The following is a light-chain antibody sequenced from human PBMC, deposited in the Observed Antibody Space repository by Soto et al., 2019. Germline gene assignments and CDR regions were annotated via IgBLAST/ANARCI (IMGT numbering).Light chain of an antibody. V-gene: IGLV2-14*01. CDR1: SSDVGGYNY. Sequence: QSALTQPASVSGSPGQSITISCTGTSSDVGGYNYVSWYQQHPGKAPKLMIYEVSNRPSGVSNRFSGSKSGNTASLTISGLQAEDEADYYCSSYGGSNNFVFGGGTKVTVL. CDR2: EVS. J-gene: IGLJ2*01. CDR3: SSYGGSNNFV.